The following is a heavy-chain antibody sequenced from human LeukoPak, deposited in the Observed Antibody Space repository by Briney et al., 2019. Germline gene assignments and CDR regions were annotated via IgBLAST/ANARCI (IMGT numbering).Heavy chain of an antibody. V-gene: IGHV3-7*01. CDR2: IKQDGSEK. CDR1: GFTLSSDW. CDR3: QRDVPPLPSYYYDSSGHDAFDI. Sequence: PGRSLRLSCAASGFTLSSDWMSWVREAPGPGLEWVANIKQDGSEKYYVYSVKGRFTISRDNAKNSLYLQMKSLRAEDTAVYYCQRDVPPLPSYYYDSSGHDAFDIWGQGTMVTVSS. J-gene: IGHJ3*02. D-gene: IGHD3-22*01.